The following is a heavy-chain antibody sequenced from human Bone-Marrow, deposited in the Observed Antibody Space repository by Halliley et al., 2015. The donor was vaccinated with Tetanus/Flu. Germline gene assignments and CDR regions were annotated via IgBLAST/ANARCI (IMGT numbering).Heavy chain of an antibody. CDR3: ARSLLGYSYGHYFDY. V-gene: IGHV5-51*01. CDR1: GYTLTNYW. J-gene: IGHJ4*02. Sequence: QLVQSGAEVKKPGESLKISCKGSGYTLTNYWIGWVRQMPGKGLEWMGIIYLGDSDTTYSPSFQGQVTISVDKSISTAYLQWSSLKASDTAMYYCARSLLGYSYGHYFDYWGQGTLVTVSS. CDR2: IYLGDSDT. D-gene: IGHD5-18*01.